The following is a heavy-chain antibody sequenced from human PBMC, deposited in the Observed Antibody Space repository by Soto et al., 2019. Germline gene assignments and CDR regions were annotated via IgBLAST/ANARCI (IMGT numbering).Heavy chain of an antibody. CDR3: ARDGGSLGSEAFPRAFNI. CDR1: GYTFTSYS. J-gene: IGHJ3*02. Sequence: ASVKVSCKASGYTFTSYSMHWVRQAPGQRLEWMGWINAGNGNTKYSQKFQGRVTITRDTSASTAYMELSSLRSEDTAVYYCARDGGSLGSEAFPRAFNIWGQGTMVTVSS. D-gene: IGHD3-16*01. V-gene: IGHV1-3*01. CDR2: INAGNGNT.